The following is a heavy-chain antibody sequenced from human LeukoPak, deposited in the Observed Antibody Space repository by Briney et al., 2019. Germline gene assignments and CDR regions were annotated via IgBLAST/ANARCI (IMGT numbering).Heavy chain of an antibody. CDR3: AQNYVWGSYPHY. Sequence: SETLSLTCAVYGGSFSGYYWSWIRQPPGKGLEWIGEINHTGSTNYNPSLKSRVTISVDTSKNQFSLKLSSVTAADTAVYYCAQNYVWGSYPHYWGQGTLVTVSS. J-gene: IGHJ4*02. D-gene: IGHD3-16*02. CDR1: GGSFSGYY. CDR2: INHTGST. V-gene: IGHV4-34*09.